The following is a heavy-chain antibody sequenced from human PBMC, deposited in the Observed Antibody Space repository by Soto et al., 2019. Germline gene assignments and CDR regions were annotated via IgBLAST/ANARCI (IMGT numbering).Heavy chain of an antibody. Sequence: EVQLVESGGGLVQPGGSLRLSCAGTGFTFSRHWMHWVRQAPGKGLVWVSRINPDASRTNYADSVKGRFAISRDNAKNTLYLQITSPRAEHTAVYYCARESYYCMDVWGQGTTVTVSS. CDR2: INPDASRT. CDR1: GFTFSRHW. CDR3: ARESYYCMDV. J-gene: IGHJ6*02. V-gene: IGHV3-74*01.